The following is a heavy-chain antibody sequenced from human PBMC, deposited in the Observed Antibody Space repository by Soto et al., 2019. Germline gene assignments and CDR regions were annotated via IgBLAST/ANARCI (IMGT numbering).Heavy chain of an antibody. CDR1: GYTFTGYY. Sequence: ASVKVSCKASGYTFTGYYMHWVRQAPGQGLEWMGWINPNSGGTNYAQKFQGRVTMTRDTSISTAYMEPSRLRSDDTAVYYCARESTPRGSSTSCYDYWGQGTLVTVSS. V-gene: IGHV1-2*02. J-gene: IGHJ4*02. CDR2: INPNSGGT. D-gene: IGHD2-2*01. CDR3: ARESTPRGSSTSCYDY.